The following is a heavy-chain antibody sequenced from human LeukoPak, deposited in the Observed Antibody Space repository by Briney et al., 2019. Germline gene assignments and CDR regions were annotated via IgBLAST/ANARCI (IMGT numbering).Heavy chain of an antibody. CDR3: AKGPLYSSSWGLEYSQH. Sequence: GGSLRLSCAASGFTFSSYGMHWVRQAPGKGLEWVAFIRYDGSNKYYADSVKGRFTISRDNSKNTLYLQMNSLRAEDTAVYYCAKGPLYSSSWGLEYSQHWGQGTLVTVSS. V-gene: IGHV3-30*02. D-gene: IGHD6-13*01. J-gene: IGHJ1*01. CDR1: GFTFSSYG. CDR2: IRYDGSNK.